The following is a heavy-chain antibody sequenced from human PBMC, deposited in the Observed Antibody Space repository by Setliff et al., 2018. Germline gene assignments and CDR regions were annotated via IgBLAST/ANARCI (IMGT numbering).Heavy chain of an antibody. Sequence: PGGSLRLSCAASGFTFSSYGMHWVRQAPGKGLEWLASINPDGSEKYYVDSVRGRFTISRDNAKSSVYLQMSSLRAEDTAFYFCAKGAHFSNYARVFDPWGQGTLVTVSS. CDR2: INPDGSEK. D-gene: IGHD4-4*01. J-gene: IGHJ5*02. V-gene: IGHV3-7*03. CDR3: AKGAHFSNYARVFDP. CDR1: GFTFSSYG.